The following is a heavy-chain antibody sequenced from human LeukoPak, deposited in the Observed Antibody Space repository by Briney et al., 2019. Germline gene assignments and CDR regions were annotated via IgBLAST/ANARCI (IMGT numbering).Heavy chain of an antibody. J-gene: IGHJ4*02. CDR3: AKRYCSGGSCYSGLDF. CDR2: MSGSGGST. Sequence: GGSLRLSCTTSGFTFTSHGVSWVRQAPGKGLEWVSAMSGSGGSTYYADSVKGRFTISRDISKNTLYLQMNSLRAEDTALYYCAKRYCSGGSCYSGLDFWGQGTLVTVSS. CDR1: GFTFTSHG. D-gene: IGHD2-15*01. V-gene: IGHV3-23*01.